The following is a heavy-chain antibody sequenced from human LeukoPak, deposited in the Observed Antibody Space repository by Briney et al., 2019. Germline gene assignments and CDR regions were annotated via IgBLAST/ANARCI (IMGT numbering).Heavy chain of an antibody. D-gene: IGHD6-6*01. J-gene: IGHJ4*02. CDR3: ARGLRFYSVIAARPFDY. V-gene: IGHV4-34*01. Sequence: SETLSLTCAVYGGSFSGYYWSWIRQPPGKGLEWIGEINHSGSTNYNPSLKSRVTISVDTSKNQFSLKLSSVTAADTAVYYCARGLRFYSVIAARPFDYWGQGAPVTVSS. CDR1: GGSFSGYY. CDR2: INHSGST.